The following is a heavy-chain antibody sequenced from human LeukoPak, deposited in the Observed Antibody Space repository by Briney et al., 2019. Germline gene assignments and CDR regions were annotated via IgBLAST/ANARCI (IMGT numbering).Heavy chain of an antibody. CDR2: IYYSGST. V-gene: IGHV4-39*01. CDR1: GGSISSGGYY. CDR3: ARAYSSSWYFGDWFDP. Sequence: SETLSLTCTVSGGSISSGGYYWSWIRQPPGKGLEWIGSIYYSGSTYYNPSLKSRVTISVDTSKNQFSLKLSSVTAADTAVYYCARAYSSSWYFGDWFDPWGQGTLVTVSS. J-gene: IGHJ5*02. D-gene: IGHD6-13*01.